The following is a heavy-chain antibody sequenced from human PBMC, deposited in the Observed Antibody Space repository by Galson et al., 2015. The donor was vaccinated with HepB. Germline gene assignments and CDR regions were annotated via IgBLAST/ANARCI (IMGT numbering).Heavy chain of an antibody. CDR1: GYRFTNYW. CDR3: ATSYYYDSSGYKAAIDY. V-gene: IGHV5-10-1*01. D-gene: IGHD3-22*01. Sequence: QSGAEVKKPGESLRISCKGSGYRFTNYWISWVRQMPGKGLEWMGRIDPSDSYIKYSPSFQGHVTISADKSISTAYLHWSSLKASDTAMYYCATSYYYDSSGYKAAIDYWGQGTLVTVSP. J-gene: IGHJ4*02. CDR2: IDPSDSYI.